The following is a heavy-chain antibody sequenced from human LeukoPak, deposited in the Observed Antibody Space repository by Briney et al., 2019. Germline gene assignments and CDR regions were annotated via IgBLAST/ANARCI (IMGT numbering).Heavy chain of an antibody. J-gene: IGHJ3*02. CDR1: GFTFSSYG. Sequence: GGSLRLSCAASGFTFSSYGMHWVRQAPGKGLEWVASIRYDGSNKYYADSVKGRFTISRDNSKTTLYLQMNSLRAEDTAVYYCAKGYCSSTSCLDAFDIWGQGTMVTVSS. D-gene: IGHD2-2*01. V-gene: IGHV3-30*02. CDR3: AKGYCSSTSCLDAFDI. CDR2: IRYDGSNK.